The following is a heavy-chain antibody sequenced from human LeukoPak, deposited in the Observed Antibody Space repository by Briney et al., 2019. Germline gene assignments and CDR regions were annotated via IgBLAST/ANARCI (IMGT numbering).Heavy chain of an antibody. D-gene: IGHD2-2*01. V-gene: IGHV4-34*01. CDR3: ARGAAGGYCSSTSCHYYYGMDV. CDR1: DGSFSGYY. Sequence: PSETLSLTCAVYDGSFSGYYWSWIRQPPGKGLEWIGEINHSGSTNYNPSLKSRVTISVDTSKNQFSLKLNSVTAADTAVYYCARGAAGGYCSSTSCHYYYGMDVWGQGTTVTVSS. CDR2: INHSGST. J-gene: IGHJ6*02.